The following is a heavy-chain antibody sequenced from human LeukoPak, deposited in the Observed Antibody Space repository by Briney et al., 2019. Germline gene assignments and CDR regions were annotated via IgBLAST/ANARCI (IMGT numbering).Heavy chain of an antibody. D-gene: IGHD7-27*01. CDR3: ASRKLGNDY. CDR1: GGSISSGRYY. J-gene: IGHJ4*02. CDR2: IYYTGST. Sequence: SQTLSLTCTVSGGSISSGRYYWSWIRQSPGKGLEWIGYIYYTGSTSYPSLRSRVTMSADTSKNQFSLKLSSVTAADTAVYYCASRKLGNDYWGQGTLVTVSS. V-gene: IGHV4-61*01.